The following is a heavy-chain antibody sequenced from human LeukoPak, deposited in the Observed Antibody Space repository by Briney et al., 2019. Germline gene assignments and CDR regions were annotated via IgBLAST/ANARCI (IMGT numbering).Heavy chain of an antibody. V-gene: IGHV4-31*03. CDR2: IYYSGST. D-gene: IGHD2-8*01. CDR1: GGSPSSGGYY. CDR3: ARVNCTNGVCYIFDY. Sequence: PSETLSLTCTVSGGSPSSGGYYWSWIRQHPGKGLEWIGYIYYSGSTYYNPSLKSRVTISVDTSKNQFSLKMSSVTAADTAVYYCARVNCTNGVCYIFDYWGQGTLVTVSS. J-gene: IGHJ4*02.